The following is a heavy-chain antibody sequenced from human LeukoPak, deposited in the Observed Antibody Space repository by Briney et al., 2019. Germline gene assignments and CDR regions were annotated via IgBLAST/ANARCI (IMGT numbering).Heavy chain of an antibody. V-gene: IGHV4-59*08. CDR2: IYYSGST. CDR3: ASRIGEVIYWAPDQGFDP. CDR1: GGSISSYY. J-gene: IGHJ5*02. Sequence: SETLSLTCTVSGGSISSYYWSWIRQPPGKGLEWIGYIYYSGSTNYNPSLKSRVTISVDTSKNQFSLKLSSVTAADTAVYYCASRIGEVIYWAPDQGFDPWGQGTLVTVSS. D-gene: IGHD5-12*01.